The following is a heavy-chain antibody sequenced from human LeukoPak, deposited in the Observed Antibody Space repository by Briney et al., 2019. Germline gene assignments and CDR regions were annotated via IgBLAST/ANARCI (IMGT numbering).Heavy chain of an antibody. CDR3: AREEYYYDSRGYYYYYMDV. J-gene: IGHJ6*03. Sequence: SETLSLTCTVSGGSISSSSYYWGWIRQPPGKGLEWIGSIYYSGSTYYNPSLKSRVTISVDTSKNQFSLKLSSVTAADTAVYYCAREEYYYDSRGYYYYYMDVWGKGTTVTVSS. CDR1: GGSISSSSYY. V-gene: IGHV4-39*07. D-gene: IGHD3-22*01. CDR2: IYYSGST.